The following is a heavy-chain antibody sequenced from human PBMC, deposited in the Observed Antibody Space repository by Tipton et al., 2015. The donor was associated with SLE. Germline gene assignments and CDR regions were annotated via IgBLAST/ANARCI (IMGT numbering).Heavy chain of an antibody. CDR3: ARDAFYGDNSDY. Sequence: SLRLSCAASGFTFTNFWMSWVRQAPGKGLEWVANIKQDGSEIYYVDSVKGRFTISRDNAMNSLFLQMDRLSAEDTALYYCARDAFYGDNSDYWGQGTLVTVSS. CDR1: GFTFTNFW. CDR2: IKQDGSEI. J-gene: IGHJ4*02. V-gene: IGHV3-7*01. D-gene: IGHD4-17*01.